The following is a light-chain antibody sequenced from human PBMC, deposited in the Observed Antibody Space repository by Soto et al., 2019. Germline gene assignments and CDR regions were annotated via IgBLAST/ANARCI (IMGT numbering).Light chain of an antibody. J-gene: IGKJ4*01. CDR1: QSISNW. CDR3: QQYNTYFLT. CDR2: DAS. V-gene: IGKV1-5*01. Sequence: DIQMTQSPSTLSASVGDRVTITCRASQSISNWLAWYQQKPEKAPKLLIYDASSLESGVPSRFSGSGFGTEFTLTISSLQPDDFGSYHCQQYNTYFLTFGGGTKVDIK.